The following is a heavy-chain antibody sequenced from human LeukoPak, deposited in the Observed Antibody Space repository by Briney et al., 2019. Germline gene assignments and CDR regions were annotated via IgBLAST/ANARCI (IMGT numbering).Heavy chain of an antibody. Sequence: ASVKVSCKASGYTFTGYYMHWVRQAPGQGLEWMGWINPNSSGTNYAQKFQGRVTMTRDTSISTAYMELSRLRSDDTAVYYCARDRITMIAGAFDIWGQGTMVTVSS. CDR1: GYTFTGYY. CDR3: ARDRITMIAGAFDI. CDR2: INPNSSGT. D-gene: IGHD3-22*01. J-gene: IGHJ3*02. V-gene: IGHV1-2*02.